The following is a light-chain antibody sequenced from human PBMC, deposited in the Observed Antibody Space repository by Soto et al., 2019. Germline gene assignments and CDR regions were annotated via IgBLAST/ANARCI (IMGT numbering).Light chain of an antibody. V-gene: IGKV3-11*01. J-gene: IGKJ5*01. CDR1: QSVSSY. CDR3: QQRSNWPPIT. Sequence: EIVLTQSPVTLSLSPGERATLSCRASQSVSSYLAWYQQKPGQAPRLLIYDASNRATGIPARFSGGGSGTDFTLTIDNLEPEDFAIYYCQQRSNWPPITFGQGTRLEN. CDR2: DAS.